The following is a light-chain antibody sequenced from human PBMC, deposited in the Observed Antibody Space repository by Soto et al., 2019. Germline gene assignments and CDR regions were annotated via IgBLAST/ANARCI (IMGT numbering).Light chain of an antibody. CDR3: GTWDSSLSAVV. V-gene: IGLV1-51*01. CDR2: DNN. Sequence: QSVLTQPPSVSAVPGQKVTISCSGSSSNIGNNYVSWYQQLPGTAPKLLIYDNNKRPSGIPDRFSGSKSGTSATLGITGLQTGDEADYYCGTWDSSLSAVVFGGRTKLTVL. J-gene: IGLJ2*01. CDR1: SSNIGNNY.